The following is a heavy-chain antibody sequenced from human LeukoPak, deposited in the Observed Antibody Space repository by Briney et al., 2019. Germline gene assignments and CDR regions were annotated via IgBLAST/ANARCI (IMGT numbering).Heavy chain of an antibody. D-gene: IGHD2-2*01. V-gene: IGHV4-4*07. J-gene: IGHJ3*02. CDR2: TYTSGST. CDR1: GGSISSYY. Sequence: PSETLSLTCTVSGGSISSYYGNWIRQPAGKGLEWIGRTYTSGSTNYNPSLKSRVTMSVDTSKNQFSLKLSSVTAADTAVYYCASSPYCSSTTCDPFDIWGQGTMVTVSS. CDR3: ASSPYCSSTTCDPFDI.